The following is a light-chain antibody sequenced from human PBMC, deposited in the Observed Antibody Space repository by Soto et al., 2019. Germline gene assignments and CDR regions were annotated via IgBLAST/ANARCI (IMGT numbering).Light chain of an antibody. CDR1: ISVVGRFDV. Sequence: QSALNQPASVSGSLGQSLTISCTGTISVVGRFDVVSWYQQHPGQVPKLIIYEGSRRPSGVSSRFSGSKSGNTASLTISGLQAEDEADYYCCAYVNSRSYVFGSGTKVTVL. J-gene: IGLJ1*01. CDR3: CAYVNSRSYV. V-gene: IGLV2-23*01. CDR2: EGS.